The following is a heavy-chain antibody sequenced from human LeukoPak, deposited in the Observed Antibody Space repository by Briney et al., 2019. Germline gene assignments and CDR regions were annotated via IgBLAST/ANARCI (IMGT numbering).Heavy chain of an antibody. CDR2: INPSGGST. V-gene: IGHV1-46*01. J-gene: IGHJ3*02. D-gene: IGHD1-1*01. CDR3: ARSKRATGNDHPEAFDI. CDR1: GYTFTSSY. Sequence: ASVKVSCKASGYTFTSSYMHWVRQAPGQGLEWMGIINPSGGSTSYAQKFQGRVTMTRDMSTSTVYMELSSLRSEDTAVYYCARSKRATGNDHPEAFDIWGQGTMVTVSS.